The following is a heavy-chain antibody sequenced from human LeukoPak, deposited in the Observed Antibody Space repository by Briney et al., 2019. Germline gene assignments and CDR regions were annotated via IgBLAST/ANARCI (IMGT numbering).Heavy chain of an antibody. CDR2: INPSSGGT. CDR1: GYTFTKYY. J-gene: IGHJ5*02. D-gene: IGHD2-15*01. CDR3: ARGYCSGGSCYSVENWFDP. Sequence: ASVKVSCKASGYTFTKYYMFWVRQAPGQGLEWMGRINPSSGGTDYAQKFQGRVTMTRDTSISTAYVELSRLRSDDTAMYYCARGYCSGGSCYSVENWFDPWGQGTLVTVSS. V-gene: IGHV1-2*06.